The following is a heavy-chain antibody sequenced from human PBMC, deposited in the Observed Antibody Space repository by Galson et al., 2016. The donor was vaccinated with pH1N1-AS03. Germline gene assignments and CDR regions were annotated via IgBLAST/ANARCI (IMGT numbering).Heavy chain of an antibody. V-gene: IGHV4-61*08. J-gene: IGHJ5*02. CDR3: ARFSNWFDP. CDR1: GGSVGSGVYF. D-gene: IGHD2/OR15-2a*01. Sequence: SETLSLTCTVSGGSVGSGVYFWSWIRQSPGKGLEWIGPIYHSGSTEYNPSLKSRVTMSIDTSKNQFSLRLTSVTAADTAVYYCARFSNWFDPWGQGTLVAVSS. CDR2: IYHSGST.